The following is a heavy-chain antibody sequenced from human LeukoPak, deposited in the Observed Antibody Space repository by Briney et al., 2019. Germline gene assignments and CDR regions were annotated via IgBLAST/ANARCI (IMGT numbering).Heavy chain of an antibody. V-gene: IGHV3-33*01. CDR2: IRYDGSNK. J-gene: IGHJ5*02. CDR1: GFTFSSYG. CDR3: ARERRAAENWFDP. Sequence: GRSLRLSCAASGFTFSSYGMHWVRQAPGKGLEWVAVIRYDGSNKYYADSVKGRFTISRDNSKNTLYLQMNSLRAEDTAIYYCARERRAAENWFDPWGQGTLVTVSS.